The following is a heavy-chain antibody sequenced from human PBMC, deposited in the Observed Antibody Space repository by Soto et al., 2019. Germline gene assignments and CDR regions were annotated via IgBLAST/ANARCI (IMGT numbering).Heavy chain of an antibody. Sequence: SETLSLTCSVSGGSVSSDIYYWTWIRQHPGKGPEWIGHIYYSGSTYYNPSLKSRVTISLDMSKNQFSLKLTSVSAADTAVYYCARGYDYDSGGYLFDYWGQGTLVNVS. CDR3: ARGYDYDSGGYLFDY. CDR2: IYYSGST. J-gene: IGHJ4*02. CDR1: GGSVSSDIYY. V-gene: IGHV4-31*03. D-gene: IGHD3-22*01.